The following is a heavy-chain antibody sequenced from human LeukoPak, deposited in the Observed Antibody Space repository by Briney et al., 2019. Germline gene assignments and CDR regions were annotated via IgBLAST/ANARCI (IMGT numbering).Heavy chain of an antibody. CDR1: GYTFTSYG. D-gene: IGHD1-26*01. CDR3: ARGRTPVYSGSYFRLSAFDI. V-gene: IGHV1-18*01. J-gene: IGHJ3*02. CDR2: ISAYNGNT. Sequence: GASVKVSCKASGYTFTSYGISWVRQAPGQGLEWMGWISAYNGNTNYAQKLQGRVTMTTDTSTSTAYMELRSLRSDDTAVYYCARGRTPVYSGSYFRLSAFDIWGQGTMVTVSS.